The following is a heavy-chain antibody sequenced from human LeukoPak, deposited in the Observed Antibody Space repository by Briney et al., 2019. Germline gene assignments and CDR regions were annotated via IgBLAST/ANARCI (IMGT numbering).Heavy chain of an antibody. Sequence: PSETLSLTCTVSGYSISSGYYWGWIRQPPGKGLEWIGSIYHSGSTYYNPSLKSRVTISVDTSKNQFSLKLSSVTAADTAVYYCARLPLWFPGMDVWGKGTTVTVSS. V-gene: IGHV4-38-2*02. CDR3: ARLPLWFPGMDV. D-gene: IGHD3-10*01. J-gene: IGHJ6*03. CDR2: IYHSGST. CDR1: GYSISSGYY.